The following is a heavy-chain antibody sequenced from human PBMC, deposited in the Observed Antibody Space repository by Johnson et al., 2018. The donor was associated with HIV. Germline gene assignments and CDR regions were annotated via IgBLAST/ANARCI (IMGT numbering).Heavy chain of an antibody. V-gene: IGHV3-23*04. D-gene: IGHD2-8*01. Sequence: VQLVESGGGVVQPGRSLRLSCAASGFTVSSNYMSWVRQAPGKGLEWVSAISASGGSAYYVDSVKGRFTISRDNSKNTLYLLMNNQRAEDTAVYFCAKRKWSENAFDIWGQGTMVTVSS. CDR3: AKRKWSENAFDI. CDR2: ISASGGSA. J-gene: IGHJ3*02. CDR1: GFTVSSNY.